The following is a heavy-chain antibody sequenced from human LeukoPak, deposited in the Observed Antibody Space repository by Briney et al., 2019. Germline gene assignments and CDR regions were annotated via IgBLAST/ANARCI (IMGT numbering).Heavy chain of an antibody. V-gene: IGHV4-4*07. CDR1: GGSISSYY. J-gene: IGHJ6*03. Sequence: PSETLSLTCTVSGGSISSYYWSWIRQPAGKGLEWIGRIYTSGSTYYNPSLKSRVTISVDTSKNQFSLKLSSVTAADTAVYYCARAPSDSSGWYPYYYYMDVWGKGTTVTVSS. CDR2: IYTSGST. CDR3: ARAPSDSSGWYPYYYYMDV. D-gene: IGHD6-19*01.